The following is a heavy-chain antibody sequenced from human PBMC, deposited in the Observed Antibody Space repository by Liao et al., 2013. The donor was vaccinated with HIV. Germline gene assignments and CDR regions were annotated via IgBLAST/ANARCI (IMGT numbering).Heavy chain of an antibody. D-gene: IGHD3-10*01. CDR1: GGSINSRSYY. Sequence: QLQLQESGPGLVKPSDTLSLTCTVSGGSINSRSYYWAWVRQPPGKGLEWIGTIFYSGSTYYQQSLKSRVSISLDISKNQFSLKLTSVTAADTARYSCARVSSLVQGALDYWGQGTLVTVSS. V-gene: IGHV4-39*07. J-gene: IGHJ4*02. CDR3: ARVSSLVQGALDY. CDR2: IFYSGST.